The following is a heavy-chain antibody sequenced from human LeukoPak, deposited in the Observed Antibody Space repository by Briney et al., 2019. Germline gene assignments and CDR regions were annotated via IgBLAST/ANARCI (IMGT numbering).Heavy chain of an antibody. J-gene: IGHJ4*02. D-gene: IGHD3-10*01. Sequence: GSLRLSCAASGFTFDDYGMSWGRQAPGKGLEWVSGINWNGGSTGYADSVKGRFTISRDNAKNSLYLQMNNLRAEDTALYYCARRRVTVVRGVDITSYYFDYWGQGTLVTVSS. CDR3: ARRRVTVVRGVDITSYYFDY. V-gene: IGHV3-20*04. CDR2: INWNGGST. CDR1: GFTFDDYG.